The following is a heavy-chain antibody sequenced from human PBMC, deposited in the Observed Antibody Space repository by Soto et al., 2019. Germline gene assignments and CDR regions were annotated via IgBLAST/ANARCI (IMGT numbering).Heavy chain of an antibody. V-gene: IGHV3-48*01. D-gene: IGHD4-17*01. CDR2: ISSSGSTI. Sequence: EVQLVESGGGLVQPGGSLRLSCAASGFTFSSYSMNWVRQAPGKGLEWVSYISSSGSTIYYADSVKGRFTISRDNADSSLYLQMNSLRAEDTAVYYCARDNYGDYLLGYRGQGTLVTVSS. CDR1: GFTFSSYS. J-gene: IGHJ4*02. CDR3: ARDNYGDYLLGY.